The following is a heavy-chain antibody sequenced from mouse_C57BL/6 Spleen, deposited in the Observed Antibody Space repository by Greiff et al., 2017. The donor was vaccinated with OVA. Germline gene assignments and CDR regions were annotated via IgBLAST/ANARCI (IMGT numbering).Heavy chain of an antibody. D-gene: IGHD1-1*02. V-gene: IGHV1-4*01. Sequence: QVQLQQSGAELARPGASVKMSCKASGYTFPSYTMHWVKQRPGQGLEWIGYINPSRGYPKYNQKFKDTATLTADQSSSTASLQLSSLTSEDSAVYYCARAGGKPRHFDVWGTGTTVTVSS. CDR3: ARAGGKPRHFDV. J-gene: IGHJ1*03. CDR1: GYTFPSYT. CDR2: INPSRGYP.